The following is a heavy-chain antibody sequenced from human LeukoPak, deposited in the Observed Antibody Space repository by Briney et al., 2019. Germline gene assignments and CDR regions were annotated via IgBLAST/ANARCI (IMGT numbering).Heavy chain of an antibody. D-gene: IGHD3-22*01. J-gene: IGHJ4*02. CDR2: IKQDGSEK. Sequence: GGSLRLSCAASGFTFSSYWMSWVRQAPGKGLEWVANIKQDGSEKYYVDSVKGRFTISRDNAKNSLYLQMNSLRAEDTAVYYCARDDGDYYDSSGYYSPFWYSDYWGQGTLVTVSS. CDR3: ARDDGDYYDSSGYYSPFWYSDY. V-gene: IGHV3-7*01. CDR1: GFTFSSYW.